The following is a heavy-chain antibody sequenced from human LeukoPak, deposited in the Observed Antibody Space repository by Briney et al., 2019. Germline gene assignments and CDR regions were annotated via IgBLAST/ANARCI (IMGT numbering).Heavy chain of an antibody. V-gene: IGHV4-59*01. CDR2: ISYSGST. CDR3: ARENSYNYDY. J-gene: IGHJ4*02. CDR1: GGSISSYY. D-gene: IGHD2/OR15-2a*01. Sequence: SETLSLTCTVSGGSISSYYWSWIRQPPGKGLEWIGYISYSGSTNYNPSLRSRVTISIYTSKNQFSLKLSSVTAADTAVYYCARENSYNYDYWGQGTLVTVSS.